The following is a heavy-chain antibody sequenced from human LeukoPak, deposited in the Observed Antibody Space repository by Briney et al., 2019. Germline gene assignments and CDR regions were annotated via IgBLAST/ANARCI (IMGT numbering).Heavy chain of an antibody. CDR1: GGSISSYY. CDR3: ARAPVVYYFDY. Sequence: KPSETLSLTCTVSGGSISSYYWSWIRQPPGKGLEWIGYIYYSGSTNYNPSLKSRVTISVDTSKNQFSLKLSSVTAADTAVYYCARAPVVYYFDYWGQGTLVTVSS. V-gene: IGHV4-59*01. J-gene: IGHJ4*02. D-gene: IGHD2-8*02. CDR2: IYYSGST.